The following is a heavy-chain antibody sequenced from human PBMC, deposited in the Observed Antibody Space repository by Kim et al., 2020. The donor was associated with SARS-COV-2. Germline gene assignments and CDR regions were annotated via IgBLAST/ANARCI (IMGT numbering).Heavy chain of an antibody. V-gene: IGHV4-59*01. D-gene: IGHD3-10*01. Sequence: SETLSLTCTVSGGSISSYYWSWIRQPPGKGLEWIGYIYHSGSTNYNPSLKSRVTISVDTSKNQFSLKLSSVTAADTAVYYCARGGYYGSGRGWFDPWGQGALGTVSS. J-gene: IGHJ5*02. CDR3: ARGGYYGSGRGWFDP. CDR1: GGSISSYY. CDR2: IYHSGST.